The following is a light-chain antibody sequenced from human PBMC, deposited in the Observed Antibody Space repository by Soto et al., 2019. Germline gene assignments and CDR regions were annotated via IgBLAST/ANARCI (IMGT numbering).Light chain of an antibody. CDR3: AAWDDSLNGPV. V-gene: IGLV1-44*01. CDR1: SSNIGGNS. J-gene: IGLJ2*01. CDR2: DDN. Sequence: QSVMTQPPSVSAAPGQKVTTCSGSSSNIGGNSVSWYQQLPGTAPKLLIYDDNKRPSGVPDRFSGSKSGTSASLAISGLQSEDEADYYCAAWDDSLNGPVFGGGTKLTVL.